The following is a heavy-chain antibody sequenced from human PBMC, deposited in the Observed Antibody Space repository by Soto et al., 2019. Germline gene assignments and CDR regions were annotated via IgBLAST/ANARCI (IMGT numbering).Heavy chain of an antibody. J-gene: IGHJ5*01. CDR3: ARENWNYVGSDS. D-gene: IGHD1-7*01. CDR1: GFTFSSYA. CDR2: ISGSGGST. V-gene: IGHV3-23*01. Sequence: VGSLRLSCAASGFTFSSYAMSWVRQAPGKGLEWVSAISGSGGSTYYADSVKGRFTISRDNSKNTLYLQMNSLRAEDTAVYYCARENWNYVGSDSWGQGTLVTVSS.